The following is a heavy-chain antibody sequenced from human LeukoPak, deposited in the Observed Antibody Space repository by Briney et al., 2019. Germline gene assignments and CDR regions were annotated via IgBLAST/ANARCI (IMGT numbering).Heavy chain of an antibody. D-gene: IGHD5-18*01. CDR1: GFTVSSFD. CDR3: ARNLPRMQLWPTFDY. J-gene: IGHJ4*02. Sequence: TGGSLRLSCAASGFTVSSFDMSWVRQAPGKGLEWVSLIYTGGNTYYADSVKGRFTISRDNSKNTLYLQMNSLRAEDTAVYYCARNLPRMQLWPTFDYWGQGTLVTVSS. CDR2: IYTGGNT. V-gene: IGHV3-53*01.